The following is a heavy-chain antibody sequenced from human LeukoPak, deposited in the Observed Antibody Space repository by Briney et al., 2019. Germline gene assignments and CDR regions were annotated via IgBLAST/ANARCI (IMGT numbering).Heavy chain of an antibody. CDR2: IKGDGSHT. Sequence: GGSLRLSCAASGFTFRNYWMHWIRQAPGKGLVWVSRIKGDGSHTIYADSVKGRFTISRDNAKNTLYLQMKSPRVEDTALYYCVRDWDHFDFDSWGQGTLVTVSS. V-gene: IGHV3-74*01. CDR1: GFTFRNYW. CDR3: VRDWDHFDFDS. J-gene: IGHJ5*01. D-gene: IGHD1-26*01.